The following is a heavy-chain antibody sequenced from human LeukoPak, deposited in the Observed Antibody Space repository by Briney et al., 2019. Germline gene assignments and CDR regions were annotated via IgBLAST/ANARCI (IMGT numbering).Heavy chain of an antibody. V-gene: IGHV1-46*01. J-gene: IGHJ5*02. Sequence: ASVKVSCKASGYTFTGYYMHWVRQAPGQGLEWMGIINPSGGSTSYAQKFQGRVTMTRDMSTSTVYMELSSLRSEATAVYYCARDLEYSSSSNWFDPWGQGALVTVSS. CDR1: GYTFTGYY. CDR3: ARDLEYSSSSNWFDP. CDR2: INPSGGST. D-gene: IGHD6-6*01.